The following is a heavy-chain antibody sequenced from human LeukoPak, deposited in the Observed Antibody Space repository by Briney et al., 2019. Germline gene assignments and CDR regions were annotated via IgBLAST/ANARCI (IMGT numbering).Heavy chain of an antibody. V-gene: IGHV3-53*01. CDR1: GFTVSSNY. J-gene: IGHJ4*02. D-gene: IGHD6-13*01. Sequence: PGGSLRLSCAASGFTVSSNYMSWVRQAPGKGLEWVSVIYSGGSTYYADSVKGRFTISRDNSKNTLYLQMNSLRAEDTAIYYCATDLTVGSWYYFDSWGQGTLVTVSS. CDR2: IYSGGST. CDR3: ATDLTVGSWYYFDS.